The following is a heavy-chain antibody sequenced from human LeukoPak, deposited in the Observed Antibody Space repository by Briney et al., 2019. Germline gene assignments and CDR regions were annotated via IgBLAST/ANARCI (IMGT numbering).Heavy chain of an antibody. Sequence: GGSLRLSCVASGFTFSDYWMSWVRQAPGMGLEWVANIETDGDEKNYVDSVKGRFTISRDNARNSLYLQMSSLRVEDTAVYYCARDIPSGFYTPDYWGRGTLDTVSS. CDR2: IETDGDEK. CDR1: GFTFSDYW. V-gene: IGHV3-7*01. J-gene: IGHJ4*02. D-gene: IGHD5-12*01. CDR3: ARDIPSGFYTPDY.